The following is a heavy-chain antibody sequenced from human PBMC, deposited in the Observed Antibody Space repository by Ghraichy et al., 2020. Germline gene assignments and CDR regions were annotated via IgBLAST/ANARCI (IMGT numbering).Heavy chain of an antibody. CDR2: ISYDGSNK. J-gene: IGHJ6*02. D-gene: IGHD2-8*01. Sequence: GGSLRLSCAASGFTFSSYAMHWVRQAPGKGLEWVAVISYDGSNKYYADSVKGRFTISRDNSKNTLYLQMNSLRAEDTAVYYCARDARRVLDVWGQGTTVTVSS. CDR3: ARDARRVLDV. V-gene: IGHV3-30-3*01. CDR1: GFTFSSYA.